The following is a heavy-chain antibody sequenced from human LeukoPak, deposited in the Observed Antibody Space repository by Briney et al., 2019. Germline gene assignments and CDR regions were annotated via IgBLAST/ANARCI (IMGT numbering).Heavy chain of an antibody. CDR3: ARDPRHYDFWSGPDAFDI. J-gene: IGHJ3*02. CDR1: GFTVSSNY. V-gene: IGHV3-66*01. CDR2: IYSGGST. D-gene: IGHD3-3*01. Sequence: GGSLRLSCAASGFTVSSNYMSWVRQAPGKGLEWVSVIYSGGSTYYADSVKGRFTISRDNSKNTLYLQMNSLRAEDTAVYYCARDPRHYDFWSGPDAFDIWGQGTMVTVSS.